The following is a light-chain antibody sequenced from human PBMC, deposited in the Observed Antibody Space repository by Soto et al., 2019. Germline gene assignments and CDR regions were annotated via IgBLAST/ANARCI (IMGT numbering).Light chain of an antibody. CDR2: WAS. V-gene: IGKV4-1*01. CDR3: QQYYSTPLT. CDR1: QSVLYSSNNKNY. J-gene: IGKJ1*01. Sequence: DILVTQSPDSLAVSLGERATLNCKSSQSVLYSSNNKNYLAWYQQKPGQPPKLLIYWASMRESGVPDRFGGGGSGTDFTLTISSLQAEDVAVYYCQQYYSTPLTFGQGTKVEIK.